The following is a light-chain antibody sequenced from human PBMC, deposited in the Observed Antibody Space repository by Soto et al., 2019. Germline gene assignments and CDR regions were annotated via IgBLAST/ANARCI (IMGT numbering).Light chain of an antibody. V-gene: IGKV3-11*01. CDR3: QQRSNWPPIT. Sequence: EIVFTQSPATRSLSPGERATLSCRTWPSVKPFLVWYQQRPGQAPRLLPPDASHRAAGIPARFSGSGFGTDFTLTISSLEPEDAAVYYCQQRSNWPPITFGQGTRLEI. CDR1: PSVKPF. CDR2: DAS. J-gene: IGKJ5*01.